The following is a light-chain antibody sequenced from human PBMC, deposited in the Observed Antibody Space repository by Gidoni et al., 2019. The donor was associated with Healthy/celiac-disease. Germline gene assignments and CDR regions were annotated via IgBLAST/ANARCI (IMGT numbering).Light chain of an antibody. Sequence: SYDLTQPPSVSVSPGQTASITCPGDKLGDKYACWYQQKPGQSPVLVIYQDSKRPSGIPERFSGSNSGNTATLTISGTQAMDEADYYCQAWDSSTGEVFGGGTKLTVL. V-gene: IGLV3-1*01. CDR2: QDS. J-gene: IGLJ2*01. CDR1: KLGDKY. CDR3: QAWDSSTGEV.